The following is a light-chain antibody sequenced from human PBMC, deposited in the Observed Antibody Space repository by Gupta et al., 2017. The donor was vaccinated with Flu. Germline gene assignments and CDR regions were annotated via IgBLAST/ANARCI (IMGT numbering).Light chain of an antibody. CDR2: EVT. Sequence: TISCTGTSNDVGAYEDVSWYQQHPGKAPKLIIYEVTNRPSGISNRSSGSKSGNTASLTISGLQAEDEAEYYCSSYSSSTTLSYVFGTGTKVTVL. J-gene: IGLJ1*01. CDR1: SNDVGAYED. CDR3: SSYSSSTTLSYV. V-gene: IGLV2-14*01.